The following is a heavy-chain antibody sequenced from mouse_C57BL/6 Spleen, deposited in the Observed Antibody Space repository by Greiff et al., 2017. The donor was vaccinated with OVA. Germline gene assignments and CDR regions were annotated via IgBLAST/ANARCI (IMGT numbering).Heavy chain of an antibody. CDR3: ARHTTVAGYYFDY. D-gene: IGHD1-1*01. CDR2: ISSGGSYT. CDR1: GFTFSSYG. V-gene: IGHV5-6*01. Sequence: EVHLVESGGDLVKPGGSLKLSCAASGFTFSSYGMSWVRQTPDKRLEWVATISSGGSYTYYPDSVKGRFTISRDNAKNTLYLQMSSLKSEDTAMYYCARHTTVAGYYFDYWGQGTTLTVSS. J-gene: IGHJ2*01.